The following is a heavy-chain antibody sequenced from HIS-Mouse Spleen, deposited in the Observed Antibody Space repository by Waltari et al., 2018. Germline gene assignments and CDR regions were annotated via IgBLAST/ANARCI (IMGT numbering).Heavy chain of an antibody. Sequence: EVQLLESGGGLVQPGGSPRLSCAASGFTFSSYAMSWVRQAPGKGLGGVSGIMESGGSTYSADSVKGRFTISRDNSKNTLYLQMNSLRAEDTAVYYCANPKSVAAAPQYFQHWGQGTLVTVSS. V-gene: IGHV3-23*01. J-gene: IGHJ1*01. CDR3: ANPKSVAAAPQYFQH. D-gene: IGHD2-2*01. CDR1: GFTFSSYA. CDR2: IMESGGST.